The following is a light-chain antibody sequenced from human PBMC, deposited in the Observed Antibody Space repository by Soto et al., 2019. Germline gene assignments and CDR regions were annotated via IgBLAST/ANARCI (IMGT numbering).Light chain of an antibody. CDR3: SSYTSSSTYV. CDR2: DVN. Sequence: QSVLTQPASVSGSPGQSITISCTGTSSDVGGYNFVSWYQQHPGKAPKLMIYDVNNRLSGVSNRFSGSKSGNTASLTISGLQAEDEADYYCSSYTSSSTYVFGTGTKVTVL. V-gene: IGLV2-14*03. J-gene: IGLJ1*01. CDR1: SSDVGGYNF.